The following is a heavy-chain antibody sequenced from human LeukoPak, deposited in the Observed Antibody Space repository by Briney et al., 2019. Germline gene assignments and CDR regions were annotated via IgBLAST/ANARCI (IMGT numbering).Heavy chain of an antibody. CDR1: GGSISSGGYY. CDR3: AREVAEGSGYFDY. D-gene: IGHD2-15*01. CDR2: IYYSGST. V-gene: IGHV4-31*03. J-gene: IGHJ4*02. Sequence: SETLSLTCTVSGGSISSGGYYWSWIRQHPGKGLEWIGYIYYSGSTYYNPSLKSRVTISVDTSKNQFSLKLSSVTAADTAVYYCAREVAEGSGYFDYWGQGTLVTVSS.